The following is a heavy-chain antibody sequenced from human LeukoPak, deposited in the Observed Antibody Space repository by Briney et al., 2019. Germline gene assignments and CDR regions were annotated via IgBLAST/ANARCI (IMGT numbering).Heavy chain of an antibody. J-gene: IGHJ6*02. CDR3: AKVLRFLEWLPEWDYYYYGMDV. V-gene: IGHV3-23*01. Sequence: GGSLRLPCAASGFTFSSYAMSWVRQAPGKGLEWVSAISGSGGSTYYADSVKGRFTISRDNSKNTLYLQMNSLRAEDTAVYYCAKVLRFLEWLPEWDYYYYGMDVWGQGTTVTVSS. CDR2: ISGSGGST. CDR1: GFTFSSYA. D-gene: IGHD3-3*01.